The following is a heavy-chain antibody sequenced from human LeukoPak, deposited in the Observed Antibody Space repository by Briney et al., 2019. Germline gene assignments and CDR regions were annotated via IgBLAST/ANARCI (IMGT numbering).Heavy chain of an antibody. CDR2: IKQDESER. V-gene: IGHV3-7*01. D-gene: IGHD6-13*01. Sequence: GGSLRLSCEGSGFSFSSYWMTWVRQSPGKGPEWVANIKQDESERYTVDSVKGRFTISRDNSKNTLYLQMGSLRAEDMAVYYCARDPAAGTYYYYYYMDVWGKGTTVTISS. J-gene: IGHJ6*03. CDR3: ARDPAAGTYYYYYYMDV. CDR1: GFSFSSYW.